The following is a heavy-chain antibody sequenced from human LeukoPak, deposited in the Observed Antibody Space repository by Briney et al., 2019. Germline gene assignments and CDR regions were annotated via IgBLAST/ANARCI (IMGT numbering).Heavy chain of an antibody. CDR2: INPNSGGT. CDR1: GYTFTGYY. CDR3: ARGGIAAAGNLMDV. D-gene: IGHD6-13*01. J-gene: IGHJ6*02. Sequence: GASVKASCKASGYTFTGYYMHWVRQAPGQGLEWMGWINPNSGGTSYAQKFQGWVTMTRDTSISTAYMELSRLRSDDTAVYYCARGGIAAAGNLMDVWGQGTTVTVSS. V-gene: IGHV1-2*04.